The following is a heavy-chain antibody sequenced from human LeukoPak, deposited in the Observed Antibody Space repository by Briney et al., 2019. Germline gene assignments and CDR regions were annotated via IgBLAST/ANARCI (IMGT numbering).Heavy chain of an antibody. CDR3: ARGATYYYDSSGFRAFDT. CDR2: IIPILGIA. Sequence: SVKVSCKASGGTFSSYAISWVRQAPGQGLEWMGRIIPILGIANYAQKFQGRVTITADKSTSTAYMELSSLRSEDTAVYYCARGATYYYDSSGFRAFDTWGQGTMVTVSS. D-gene: IGHD3-22*01. J-gene: IGHJ3*02. V-gene: IGHV1-69*04. CDR1: GGTFSSYA.